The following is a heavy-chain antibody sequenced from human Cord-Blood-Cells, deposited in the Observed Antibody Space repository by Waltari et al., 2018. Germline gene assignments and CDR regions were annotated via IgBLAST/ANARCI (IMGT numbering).Heavy chain of an antibody. CDR1: GGSFSGYY. V-gene: IGHV4-34*01. J-gene: IGHJ4*02. CDR3: ARVIFVTAMAYFDY. CDR2: INHSGST. D-gene: IGHD5-18*01. Sequence: QVQLQQWGAGLLKPSETLSLTCAVYGGSFSGYYWSWIRQPPGKGLEWIGEINHSGSTNYTPSLKSRVTISVDTSKNQFSLKLSSVTAADTAVYYCARVIFVTAMAYFDYWGQGTLVTVSS.